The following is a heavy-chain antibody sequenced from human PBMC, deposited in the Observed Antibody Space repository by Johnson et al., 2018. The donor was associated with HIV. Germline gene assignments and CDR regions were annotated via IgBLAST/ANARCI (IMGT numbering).Heavy chain of an antibody. Sequence: MQLVESGGGWVKPGGSLRLSCAASGFTFSDAWMSWVRQAPGKGLEWVGRIKSKTDGGTTDYAVPVKGRFTISRDDSKSIAYLQMNSLKTEDTAVYYCTSRNYYDSSGDAERDDAFDIWGQGTMVTVSS. D-gene: IGHD3-22*01. CDR1: GFTFSDAW. J-gene: IGHJ3*02. CDR3: TSRNYYDSSGDAERDDAFDI. V-gene: IGHV3-15*01. CDR2: IKSKTDGGTT.